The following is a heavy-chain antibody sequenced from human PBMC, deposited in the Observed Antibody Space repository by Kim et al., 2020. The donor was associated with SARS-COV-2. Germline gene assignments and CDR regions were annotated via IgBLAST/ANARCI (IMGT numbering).Heavy chain of an antibody. V-gene: IGHV3-15*01. CDR3: TTALRWDLGGVDF. D-gene: IGHD1-26*01. Sequence: YAAPVKGRFPISRHNSNNTLYLQINSLKSEDTGVYYCTTALRWDLGGVDFWGQGTLVTVSS. J-gene: IGHJ4*02.